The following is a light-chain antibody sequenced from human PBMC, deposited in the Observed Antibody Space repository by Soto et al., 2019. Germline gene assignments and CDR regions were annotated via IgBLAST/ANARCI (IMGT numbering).Light chain of an antibody. J-gene: IGKJ1*01. V-gene: IGKV3-20*01. CDR3: QQYGISTHT. CDR1: QSVSNSE. CDR2: VAS. Sequence: IVVTQSPATLSLSPLEGAAGAYMASQSVSNSELAWYQQKPGQAPRLLIYVASSRPSGIPDRFSGSGSGTDFTLTISRLEPEDFVVYYCQQYGISTHTFGQGTKLDIK.